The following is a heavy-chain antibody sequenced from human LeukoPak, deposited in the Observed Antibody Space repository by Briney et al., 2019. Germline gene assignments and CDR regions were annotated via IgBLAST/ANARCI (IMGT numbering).Heavy chain of an antibody. V-gene: IGHV1-2*02. CDR2: INPNSGGT. CDR1: GYTFTGYY. D-gene: IGHD2-2*01. J-gene: IGHJ5*02. Sequence: ASVKVSCKASGYTFTGYYMHWVRQAPGQGLEWMGWINPNSGGTNYAQKFQGRVTITRNTSISTAYMELSSLRSEDTAVYYCARVIVVVPAAQIRFDPWGQGTLVTVSS. CDR3: ARVIVVVPAAQIRFDP.